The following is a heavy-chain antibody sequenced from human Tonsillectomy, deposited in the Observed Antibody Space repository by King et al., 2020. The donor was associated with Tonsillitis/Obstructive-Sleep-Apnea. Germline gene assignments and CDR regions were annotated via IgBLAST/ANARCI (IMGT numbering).Heavy chain of an antibody. V-gene: IGHV3-73*01. D-gene: IGHD3-3*01. CDR2: IRRKPNNYST. CDR1: GFSLSGST. Sequence: VQLVESGGGLVQPGGSLKLSCAASGFSLSGSTVHWVRQASGKGLECVGRIRRKPNNYSTAYAASVKGRFTVSRDDSKNTAYLQMNSLNIEDTAVYYCTRLGDYSTVGDYWGQGTLVTVSS. J-gene: IGHJ4*02. CDR3: TRLGDYSTVGDY.